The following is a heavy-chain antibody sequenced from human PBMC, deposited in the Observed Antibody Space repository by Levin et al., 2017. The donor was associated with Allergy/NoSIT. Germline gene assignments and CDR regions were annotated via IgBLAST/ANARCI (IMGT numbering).Heavy chain of an antibody. CDR3: ARGRPLVATFDY. V-gene: IGHV3-21*01. CDR2: ISSSSTYI. Sequence: GESLKISCAASGFTFSSYSMNWVRQAPGKGLEWVSSISSSSTYIYYADSVKGRFTISRDNAKNSLYLQMNSLRAEDTAVYYCARGRPLVATFDYWGQGTLVTVSS. CDR1: GFTFSSYS. J-gene: IGHJ4*02. D-gene: IGHD5-12*01.